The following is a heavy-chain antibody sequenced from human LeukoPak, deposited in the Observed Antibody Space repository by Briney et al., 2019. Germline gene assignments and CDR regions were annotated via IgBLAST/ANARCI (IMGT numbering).Heavy chain of an antibody. CDR2: INHSGST. V-gene: IGHV4-34*01. CDR1: GGSFSGYY. D-gene: IGHD3-10*01. J-gene: IGHJ6*03. Sequence: SETLSLTCAVYGGSFSGYYWSWIRQPPGKGLEWIGEINHSGSTNYNPSLKSRVTISVDTSKNQFSLKLSSVTAADTAVYYCARYGSGSYYYYYYMDVWGKGTTVTISS. CDR3: ARYGSGSYYYYYYMDV.